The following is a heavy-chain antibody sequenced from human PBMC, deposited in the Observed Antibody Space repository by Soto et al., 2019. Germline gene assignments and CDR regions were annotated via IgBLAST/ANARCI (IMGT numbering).Heavy chain of an antibody. V-gene: IGHV3-21*01. CDR1: GFTFNTYS. J-gene: IGHJ4*02. Sequence: EVQLVESGGGLVNPGGSLRLSCAASGFTFNTYSMNWVRQAPGKGLEWVSSISPSSSYIYHADSMKGRFTISRDNAKNSLYLQMNSLRVEDTAVYYRGRALPGVTKPHYSDSWGQGTLVTVSS. D-gene: IGHD2-21*02. CDR2: ISPSSSYI. CDR3: GRALPGVTKPHYSDS.